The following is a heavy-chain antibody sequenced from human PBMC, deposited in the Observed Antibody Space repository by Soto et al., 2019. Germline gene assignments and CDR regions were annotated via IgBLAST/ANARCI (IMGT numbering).Heavy chain of an antibody. CDR2: IVVGSGNT. V-gene: IGHV1-58*01. CDR1: GFTFTSSA. D-gene: IGHD3-16*01. Sequence: GASVKVSCKASGFTFTSSAVQWVRQARGQRLEWIGWIVVGSGNTNYAQKFQERVTITRDMSTSTAYMELSSLRSEDTAVYYCARAGGGDRFPLDYWGQGTLVTVSS. J-gene: IGHJ4*02. CDR3: ARAGGGDRFPLDY.